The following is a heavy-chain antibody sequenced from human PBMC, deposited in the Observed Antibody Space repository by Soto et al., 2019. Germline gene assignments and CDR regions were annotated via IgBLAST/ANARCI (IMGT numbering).Heavy chain of an antibody. J-gene: IGHJ3*02. Sequence: ASVKVSCKASGYTFTSYYMHWVRQAPGQGLEWMGIINPSGGSTSYAQKFQGRVTMTRDTSTSTVYMELSSLRSEDTAVYYCASYVDTAMVPYQSAFDIWGQGTMVTVSS. V-gene: IGHV1-46*01. CDR2: INPSGGST. D-gene: IGHD5-18*01. CDR3: ASYVDTAMVPYQSAFDI. CDR1: GYTFTSYY.